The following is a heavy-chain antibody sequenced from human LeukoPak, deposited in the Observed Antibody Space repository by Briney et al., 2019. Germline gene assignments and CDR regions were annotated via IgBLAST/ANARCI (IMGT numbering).Heavy chain of an antibody. Sequence: SETLSLTCTVSGGSISSGGYYWSWIRQHPGKGLEWIGEINHSGSTNYNPSLKSRVTISVDTSKNQFSLKLSSVTAADTAVYYCARERMGLFDYWGQGTLVTVSS. J-gene: IGHJ4*02. CDR3: ARERMGLFDY. CDR2: INHSGST. D-gene: IGHD2-8*01. V-gene: IGHV4-39*07. CDR1: GGSISSGGYY.